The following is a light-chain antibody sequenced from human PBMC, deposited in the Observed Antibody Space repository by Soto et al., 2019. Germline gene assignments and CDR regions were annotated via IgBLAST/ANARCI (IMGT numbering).Light chain of an antibody. Sequence: ETVMTQSPATLSVSPVEGATLSFRASQSVSSNLVWYQHRPGQAPRLLIYDASSRATGIPARFSGSGSGTEFTLTISSLQSEDFAVYFCQQYNNWPPWTFGQGTKVDIK. CDR3: QQYNNWPPWT. J-gene: IGKJ1*01. V-gene: IGKV3D-15*01. CDR1: QSVSSN. CDR2: DAS.